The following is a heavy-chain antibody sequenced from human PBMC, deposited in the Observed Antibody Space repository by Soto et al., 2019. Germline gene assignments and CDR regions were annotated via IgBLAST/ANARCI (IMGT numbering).Heavy chain of an antibody. V-gene: IGHV4-59*01. J-gene: IGHJ5*02. Sequence: PSESLALTCSVSGDSMSSYYWSWIRQPPGKGLEGIGYIYYSGSTNYTPSFKSRVTISVDTPKNQFSLKLTSVTAANTAVYYCARGVATIGPWGQGTLVTVSS. CDR2: IYYSGST. CDR3: ARGVATIGP. CDR1: GDSMSSYY. D-gene: IGHD5-12*01.